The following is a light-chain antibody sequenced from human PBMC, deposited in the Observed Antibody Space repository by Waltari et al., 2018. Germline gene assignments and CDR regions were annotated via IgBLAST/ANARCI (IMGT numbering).Light chain of an antibody. J-gene: IGLJ2*01. CDR2: YDS. CDR3: LVWHSTTDHHGV. V-gene: IGLV3-21*04. Sequence: SYVVTQSPSVSVAPGETARITWGGANIGSKSVHWYQQRPGQAPVLVISYDSDRPSGIPERFSGSNSGNTATLTISWVEAEDEADYYCLVWHSTTDHHGVFGGGTKLTVL. CDR1: NIGSKS.